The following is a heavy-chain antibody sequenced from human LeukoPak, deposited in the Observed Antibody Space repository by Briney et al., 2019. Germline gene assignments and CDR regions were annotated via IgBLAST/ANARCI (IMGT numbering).Heavy chain of an antibody. D-gene: IGHD3-10*01. J-gene: IGHJ4*02. CDR3: ARGDPSYFY. CDR1: GGSISSYY. V-gene: IGHV4-59*08. Sequence: KASETLSLTCTVSGGSISSYYWTWIRQPPGAGLEWIGYIYYSGSTNYNPSLKSRVTISVDTSKNQFSLKLSSVTAADTAVYYCARGDPSYFYWGQGTLVTVSS. CDR2: IYYSGST.